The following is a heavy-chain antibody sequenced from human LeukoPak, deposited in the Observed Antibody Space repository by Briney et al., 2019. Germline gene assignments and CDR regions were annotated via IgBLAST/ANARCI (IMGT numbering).Heavy chain of an antibody. CDR3: ARSIAAAGRDGGPDY. CDR1: GGSIRSYY. J-gene: IGHJ4*02. D-gene: IGHD6-13*01. CDR2: IYYSGST. Sequence: PSETLSLTCTVSGGSIRSYYWSWIRQPPGKGLEWIGYIYYSGSTNHNPSLKSRVTISVDTSKNQFSLKLSSVTAADTAVYYCARSIAAAGRDGGPDYWGQGTLVTVSS. V-gene: IGHV4-59*08.